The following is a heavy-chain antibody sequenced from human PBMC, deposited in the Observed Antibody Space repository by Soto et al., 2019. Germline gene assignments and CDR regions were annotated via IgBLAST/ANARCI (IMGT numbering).Heavy chain of an antibody. J-gene: IGHJ4*02. CDR1: GFTFSSYA. CDR3: AREGARRETTVVTPGYFDY. D-gene: IGHD4-17*01. V-gene: IGHV3-64*01. Sequence: EVQLVESGGGLVQPGGSLRLSCAASGFTFSSYAMHWVRQAPGKGLEYVSAISSNGGSTYYANSVKGRFTISRDNSKNTLYLQMGRLRAEDMAVYYCAREGARRETTVVTPGYFDYWGQGTLVTVSS. CDR2: ISSNGGST.